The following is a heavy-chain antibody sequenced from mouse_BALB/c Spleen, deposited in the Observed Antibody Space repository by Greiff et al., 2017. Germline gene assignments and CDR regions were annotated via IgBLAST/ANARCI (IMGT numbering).Heavy chain of an antibody. CDR2: IDPANGNT. J-gene: IGHJ4*01. V-gene: IGHV14-3*02. CDR3: ARYYRYDDYAMDY. D-gene: IGHD2-14*01. Sequence: EVMLVESGAELVKPGASVKLSCTASGFNIKDTYMHWVKQRPEQGLEWIGRIDPANGNTKYDPKFQGKATITADTSSNTAYLQLSSLTSEDTAVYYCARYYRYDDYAMDYWGQGTSVTVSS. CDR1: GFNIKDTY.